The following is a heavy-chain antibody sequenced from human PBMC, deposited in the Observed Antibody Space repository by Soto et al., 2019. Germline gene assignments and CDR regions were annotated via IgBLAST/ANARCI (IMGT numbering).Heavy chain of an antibody. J-gene: IGHJ5*02. CDR2: INHSGST. V-gene: IGHV4-34*01. CDR1: GGSFSGYY. CDR3: ARALLYDRYSQTWFDP. Sequence: SETLSLTCAVYGGSFSGYYWSWIRQPPGKGLEWIGEINHSGSTNYNPSLKSRVTISVDTSKNQFSLKLSSVTAADTAVYYCARALLYDRYSQTWFDPWGQGTLVTVSS. D-gene: IGHD2-2*02.